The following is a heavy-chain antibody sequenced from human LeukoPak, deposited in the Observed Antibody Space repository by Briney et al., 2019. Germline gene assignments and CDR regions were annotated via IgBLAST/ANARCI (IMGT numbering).Heavy chain of an antibody. D-gene: IGHD1-26*01. J-gene: IGHJ4*02. CDR1: GFTFSSYA. CDR2: ITGRGST. V-gene: IGHV3-23*01. CDR3: ARGRTGSSYSSLEY. Sequence: GGSLRLSCAASGFTFSSYAMTWVRQAPGKGLEWVSSITGRGSTYYADSVKGRFSISRDISTNTLFLQMNSLRADDTAAYHCARGRTGSSYSSLEYWGQGTLVTVSS.